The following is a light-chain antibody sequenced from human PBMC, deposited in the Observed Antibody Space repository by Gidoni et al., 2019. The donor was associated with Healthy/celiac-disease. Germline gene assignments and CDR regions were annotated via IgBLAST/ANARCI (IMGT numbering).Light chain of an antibody. CDR2: LGS. V-gene: IGKV2-28*01. CDR3: MQALQNPYT. Sequence: DIVMTQSPLSLPVTPGDPASISCRSSQSLLHSNAYNYLDWYLQKPGQSPQLLIYLGSNRASGVPDRFSGSGSGTDFTLKISRVEAEDVGVYYCMQALQNPYTFGQGTKLEIK. CDR1: QSLLHSNAYNY. J-gene: IGKJ2*01.